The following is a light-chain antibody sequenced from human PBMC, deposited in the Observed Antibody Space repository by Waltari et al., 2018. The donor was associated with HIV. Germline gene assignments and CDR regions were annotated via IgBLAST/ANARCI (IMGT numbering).Light chain of an antibody. J-gene: IGKJ2*01. CDR2: DAS. CDR3: HQYGGSPRT. CDR1: QSVTSSH. V-gene: IGKV3-20*01. Sequence: EIVLTQSPGTLSLSPGERATLSCRASQSVTSSHLAWYQQRPGQAPRLLIHDASNRATGVPDRFSGSGSGTDFTLTINRLEPEDFAVYYCHQYGGSPRTFGQGTKLEIK.